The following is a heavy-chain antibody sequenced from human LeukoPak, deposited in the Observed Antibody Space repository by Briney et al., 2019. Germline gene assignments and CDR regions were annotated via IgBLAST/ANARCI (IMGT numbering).Heavy chain of an antibody. D-gene: IGHD2-15*01. CDR1: GYSFTNYW. CDR3: ARESSPPAYGMDV. J-gene: IGHJ6*04. Sequence: GESLKISCTGSGYSFTNYWIGWVRQMPGKGLEWVAIIYPGDSDTRYSSSFQGQVTISADKSISTAYLQWSSLKASDTAMYYCARESSPPAYGMDVWGKGTTVTVSS. V-gene: IGHV5-51*01. CDR2: IYPGDSDT.